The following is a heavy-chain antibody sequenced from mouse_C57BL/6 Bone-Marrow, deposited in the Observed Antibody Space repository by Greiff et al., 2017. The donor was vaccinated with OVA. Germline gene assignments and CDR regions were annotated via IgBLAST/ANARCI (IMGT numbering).Heavy chain of an antibody. CDR2: IDPEDGDT. Sequence: VQLQQSGAELVRPGASVKLSCTASGFNIKDYYMHWVKQRPEQGLEWIGRIDPEDGDTEYAPKFPGKATMPADTSSNTAYLQLSSLTSEDTAVYYCTTEGTGTPFDYWGQGTTLTVSS. J-gene: IGHJ2*01. CDR1: GFNIKDYY. CDR3: TTEGTGTPFDY. D-gene: IGHD1-1*01. V-gene: IGHV14-1*01.